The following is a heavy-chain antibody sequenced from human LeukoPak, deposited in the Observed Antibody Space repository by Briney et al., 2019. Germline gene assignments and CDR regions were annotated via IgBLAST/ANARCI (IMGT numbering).Heavy chain of an antibody. CDR3: ATGPPQHYYDSSGHSKLDY. V-gene: IGHV4-4*02. CDR2: IFYSRSN. J-gene: IGHJ4*02. CDR1: RVSIFSVNW. D-gene: IGHD3-22*01. Sequence: PSETLSLTSAVSRVSIFSVNWWSWARQPPGKGLDWIGSIFYSRSNYYNPSLKIRVTISVDTSKNHFSLKLISLTAAATAVYYCATGPPQHYYDSSGHSKLDYWGQGTLVTVSS.